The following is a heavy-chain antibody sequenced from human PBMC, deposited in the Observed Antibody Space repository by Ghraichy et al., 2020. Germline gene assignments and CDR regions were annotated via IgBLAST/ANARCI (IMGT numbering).Heavy chain of an antibody. CDR2: ITSSSRTI. CDR1: GFTFSSYN. V-gene: IGHV3-48*02. Sequence: GGSLRLSCVGSGFTFSSYNMNWVRQSPGKGLEWVSYITSSSRTIFYADSVKGRFTISRDNAQNSLYLQMNSLRDEDTAVDYCARASKVVRFYYYDGMDVWGQGTTVTVSS. D-gene: IGHD4-23*01. J-gene: IGHJ6*02. CDR3: ARASKVVRFYYYDGMDV.